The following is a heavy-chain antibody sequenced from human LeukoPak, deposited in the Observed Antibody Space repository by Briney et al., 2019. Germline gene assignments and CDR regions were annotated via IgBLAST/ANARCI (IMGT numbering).Heavy chain of an antibody. V-gene: IGHV4-59*08. J-gene: IGHJ4*02. CDR1: GGSTSSYY. CDR3: ARHRYGSATDY. CDR2: IYYSGST. D-gene: IGHD3-10*01. Sequence: PSETLSLTCTVSGGSTSSYYWSWIRQPPGKGLEWIGYIYYSGSTNYNPSLKSRVTISVDTSKNQFSLKLSSVTAADTAVYYCARHRYGSATDYWGQGTLVTVSS.